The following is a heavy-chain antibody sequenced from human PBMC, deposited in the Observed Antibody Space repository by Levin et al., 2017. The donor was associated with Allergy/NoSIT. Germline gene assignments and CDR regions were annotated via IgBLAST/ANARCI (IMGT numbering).Heavy chain of an antibody. J-gene: IGHJ4*02. CDR1: GYTLTELS. CDR2: FDPEDGET. V-gene: IGHV1-24*01. D-gene: IGHD3-22*01. Sequence: GASVKVSCKVSGYTLTELSMHWVRQAPGKGLEWMGGFDPEDGETIYAQKFQGRVTMTEDTSTDTAYMELSSLRSEDTAVYYCATDYGRGYYDSSGYYSVWGQGTLVTVSS. CDR3: ATDYGRGYYDSSGYYSV.